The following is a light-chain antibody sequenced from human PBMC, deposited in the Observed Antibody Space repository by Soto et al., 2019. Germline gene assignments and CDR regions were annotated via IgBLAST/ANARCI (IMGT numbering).Light chain of an antibody. CDR1: QSLLRSHDGNTY. V-gene: IGKV2-40*01. CDR3: QHYNSYSEA. J-gene: IGKJ1*01. CDR2: TLS. Sequence: DIVMTQTPLSLPVTPGEPASISCRSSQSLLRSHDGNTYLDWYLQKPGQSPQLLIYTLSYRASGVPDRFSGSGSGTDFTLTISSLQPDDFATYYCQHYNSYSEAFGQGTKVDIK.